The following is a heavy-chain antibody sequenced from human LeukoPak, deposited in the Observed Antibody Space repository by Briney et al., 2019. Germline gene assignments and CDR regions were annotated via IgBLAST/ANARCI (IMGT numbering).Heavy chain of an antibody. CDR1: GFTFSSYS. J-gene: IGHJ3*02. D-gene: IGHD3-22*01. CDR2: ISSSSSYI. V-gene: IGHV3-21*01. CDR3: ATLLLTNAFDI. Sequence: GGSQRLSCAASGFTFSSYSMNWVRQAPGKGLEWVSSISSSSSYIYYADSVKGRFTISRDNAKNSLYLQMNSLRAEDTAVYYCATLLLTNAFDIWGQGTMVTVSS.